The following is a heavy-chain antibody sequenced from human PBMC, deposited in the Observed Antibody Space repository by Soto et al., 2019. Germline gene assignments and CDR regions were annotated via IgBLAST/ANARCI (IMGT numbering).Heavy chain of an antibody. CDR3: GRANGDLVYYFDY. CDR2: IYHSGST. Sequence: SETLSLTCAVSGYSISSGYYWAWIRQPPGKGLEWIGSIYHSGSTYYKPSLKSRVTISVDTSKNRFSLKLRSVTAAETAVYYCGRANGDLVYYFDYWGQGTLVTVSS. V-gene: IGHV4-38-2*01. J-gene: IGHJ4*02. CDR1: GYSISSGYY. D-gene: IGHD3-16*01.